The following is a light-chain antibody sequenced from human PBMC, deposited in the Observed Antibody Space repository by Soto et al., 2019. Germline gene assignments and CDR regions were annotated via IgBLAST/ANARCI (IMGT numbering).Light chain of an antibody. V-gene: IGLV2-11*01. CDR3: CSHAGGSSWV. CDR2: DVT. Sequence: QSALTQPRSVSGSPGQAVTIPCTGTSGDVGAYDRVSWYQHHPTKAPKLILYDVTNRPPGVPYRFSGSKSGSTASLTISVLQAEDEADYYCCSHAGGSSWVFGGGTKVTVL. J-gene: IGLJ3*02. CDR1: SGDVGAYDR.